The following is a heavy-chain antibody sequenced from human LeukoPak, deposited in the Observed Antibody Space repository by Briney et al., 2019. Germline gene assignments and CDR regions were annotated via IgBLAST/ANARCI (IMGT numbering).Heavy chain of an antibody. CDR3: ARDDGRFLTGYSPFDD. J-gene: IGHJ4*02. CDR1: GYTFTGYY. Sequence: ASVKVSCKASGYTFTGYYMHWVRQAPGQGLEWMGWINPNSGGTNYAQKFQGRVTMTRDTSISTAYMELSRLRSDDTAVYYCARDDGRFLTGYSPFDDWGQGTLVTVSS. D-gene: IGHD3-9*01. V-gene: IGHV1-2*02. CDR2: INPNSGGT.